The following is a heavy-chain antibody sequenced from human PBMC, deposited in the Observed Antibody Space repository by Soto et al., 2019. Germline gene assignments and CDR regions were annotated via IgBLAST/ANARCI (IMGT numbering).Heavy chain of an antibody. J-gene: IGHJ6*02. Sequence: QVPLVESGGGVVQPGRSLRLSCAASGFTFSSYAMHWVRQAPGKGLEWVAVISYDGSNKYYADSVKGRFTISRDNSKNTLYLQMNSLRAEDTAVYYCAREESLDYYGMDVWGQGTTVTVSS. V-gene: IGHV3-30-3*01. CDR1: GFTFSSYA. CDR3: AREESLDYYGMDV. CDR2: ISYDGSNK.